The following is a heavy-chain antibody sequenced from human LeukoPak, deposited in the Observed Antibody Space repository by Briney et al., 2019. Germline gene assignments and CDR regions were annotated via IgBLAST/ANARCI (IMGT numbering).Heavy chain of an antibody. J-gene: IGHJ4*02. CDR2: IYPGDSDT. CDR3: ARLLGPYCSSTNCYEYFDS. CDR1: GYNFTSYW. D-gene: IGHD2-2*01. V-gene: IGHV5-51*01. Sequence: GESLKISCNASGYNFTSYWIAWVRQMPGKGREWVGIIYPGDSDTTYSPSFQGQVTISADKSISTAYLQWSSLKASDTAMFYCARLLGPYCSSTNCYEYFDSWGQGTLVTVSS.